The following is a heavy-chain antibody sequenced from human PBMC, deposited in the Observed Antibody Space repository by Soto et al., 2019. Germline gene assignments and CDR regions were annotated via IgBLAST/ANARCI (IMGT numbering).Heavy chain of an antibody. CDR1: GFTFSDYY. V-gene: IGHV3-11*01. J-gene: IGHJ6*02. Sequence: QVQLVESGGGLVKPGGSLRLSCAASGFTFSDYYMSWIRQAPGKGLEWVSYISNSGSTIYYADSVKGRFTISRDNARNSLHLQTNSLRGEDTAVYYCATPLISGSTYGMDVWGQGTRVTVSS. D-gene: IGHD1-7*01. CDR2: ISNSGSTI. CDR3: ATPLISGSTYGMDV.